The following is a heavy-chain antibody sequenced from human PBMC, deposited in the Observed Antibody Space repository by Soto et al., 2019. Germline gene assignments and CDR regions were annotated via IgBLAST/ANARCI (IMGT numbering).Heavy chain of an antibody. CDR3: ARGGGYCSGGSCQYDAFDI. Sequence: QVQLVQSGAEVKKPGSSVKVSCKASGGTFSSYAISWVRQAPGQGLEWMGGIIPIFGTANYAQKFQGRVTITADESTGTAYMELSRLRSEDTAVYYCARGGGYCSGGSCQYDAFDIWGQGTMVTVSS. J-gene: IGHJ3*02. CDR2: IIPIFGTA. V-gene: IGHV1-69*01. D-gene: IGHD2-15*01. CDR1: GGTFSSYA.